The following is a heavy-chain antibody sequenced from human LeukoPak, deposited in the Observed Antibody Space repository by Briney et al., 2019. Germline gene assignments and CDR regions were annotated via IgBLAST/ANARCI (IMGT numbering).Heavy chain of an antibody. D-gene: IGHD6-13*01. J-gene: IGHJ5*02. V-gene: IGHV3-23*01. CDR3: AKDRAAAAGTDWFDP. CDR1: GFTFSSYA. Sequence: GGPLRLSCAASGFTFSSYAMSWVREAPGKGLEGVSAISGGGGSTYYADSVKGRFTISRDNSKNTLYLQMNSLRAEDTAVYYCAKDRAAAAGTDWFDPWGQGTLVTVSS. CDR2: ISGGGGST.